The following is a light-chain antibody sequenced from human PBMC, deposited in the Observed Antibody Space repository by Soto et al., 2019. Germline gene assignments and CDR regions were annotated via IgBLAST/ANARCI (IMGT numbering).Light chain of an antibody. J-gene: IGKJ1*01. CDR1: QGISSY. Sequence: DIQLTQSPSFLSASVGDRVTITCRASQGISSYLAWYQQKPGKAPELLIYAASTLQSGVPSRFSGSGSGTDFTLTISSLQPEDSATYYCQQLNTYPPWTFRQGTKVEI. CDR3: QQLNTYPPWT. CDR2: AAS. V-gene: IGKV1-9*01.